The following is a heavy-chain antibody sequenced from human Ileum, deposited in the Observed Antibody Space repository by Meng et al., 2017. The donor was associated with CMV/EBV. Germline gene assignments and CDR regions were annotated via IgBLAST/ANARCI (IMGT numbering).Heavy chain of an antibody. Sequence: GESLKISCAASGFTFSSYWMHWVRQVPGKGLVWMSRINSDGSSTSYADSVKGRFTISRDNAKNTLYLQMNSLRAEDTAVYYCVRSCSSSGCYGYFDSWGHGTLVTVSS. V-gene: IGHV3-74*01. CDR3: VRSCSSSGCYGYFDS. J-gene: IGHJ5*01. CDR2: INSDGSST. CDR1: GFTFSSYW. D-gene: IGHD2-2*01.